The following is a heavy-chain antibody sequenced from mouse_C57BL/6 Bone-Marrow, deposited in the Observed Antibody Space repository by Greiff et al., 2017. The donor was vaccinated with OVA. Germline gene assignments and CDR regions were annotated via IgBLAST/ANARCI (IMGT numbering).Heavy chain of an antibody. Sequence: VQLQQSGAELVRPGASVKLSCTASGFNIKDDYMHWVKQRPEQGLEWIGWIDPENGDTEYASKFQGKATITADTSSNTAYLQLSSLTSEDTAIYYCARRVYYYGSTHDYWGQGTTLTVSS. J-gene: IGHJ2*01. CDR1: GFNIKDDY. CDR2: IDPENGDT. V-gene: IGHV14-4*01. CDR3: ARRVYYYGSTHDY. D-gene: IGHD1-1*01.